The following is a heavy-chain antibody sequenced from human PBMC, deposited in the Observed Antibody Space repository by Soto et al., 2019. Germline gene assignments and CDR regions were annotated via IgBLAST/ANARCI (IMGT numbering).Heavy chain of an antibody. CDR1: GYTFTGYA. D-gene: IGHD6-19*01. CDR2: INAGNGNT. V-gene: IGHV1-3*05. CDR3: PRAVAVPPAFAS. Sequence: QVQVVQSGAEEKKPGASVKVSCTASGYTFTGYAMHWVRQAPGQRLEWMGWINAGNGNTKYSQKFQGRVTITRDTSACTADVELSSLRSKDTAVSQCPRAVAVPPAFASRGQGTLVTVSP. J-gene: IGHJ4*02.